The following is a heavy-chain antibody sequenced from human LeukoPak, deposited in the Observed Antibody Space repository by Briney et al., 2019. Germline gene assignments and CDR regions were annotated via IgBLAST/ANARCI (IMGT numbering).Heavy chain of an antibody. Sequence: SETLSLTCTVSGGSISSSSYYWGWIRQPPGTGLEWIGSIYYSGSTYYNPSLKSRVTISVDTSKNQFSLKLSSVTAADTAVYYCARHRCSSTSCYGRHYGMDVWGQGTTVTVSS. V-gene: IGHV4-39*01. J-gene: IGHJ6*02. CDR1: GGSISSSSYY. D-gene: IGHD2-2*01. CDR3: ARHRCSSTSCYGRHYGMDV. CDR2: IYYSGST.